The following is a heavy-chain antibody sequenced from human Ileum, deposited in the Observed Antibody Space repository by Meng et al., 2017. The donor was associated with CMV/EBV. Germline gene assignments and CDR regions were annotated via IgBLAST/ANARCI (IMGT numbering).Heavy chain of an antibody. CDR3: ARAAARGVPVDL. Sequence: QLQLQELGPRLLQPSETLSLTCTVTGGSLTSYYWTWIRQPAGKGLEWIGRIHPTGTTDDNPSLRSRVSMSLDKSKNQFSLKLTSVTAADTAVYYCARAAARGVPVDLWGQGTLVTVSS. J-gene: IGHJ5*02. D-gene: IGHD3-10*01. V-gene: IGHV4-4*07. CDR1: GGSLTSYY. CDR2: IHPTGTT.